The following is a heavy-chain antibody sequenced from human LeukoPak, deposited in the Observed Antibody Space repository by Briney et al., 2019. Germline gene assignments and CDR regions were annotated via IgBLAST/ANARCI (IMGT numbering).Heavy chain of an antibody. D-gene: IGHD1-26*01. J-gene: IGHJ4*02. V-gene: IGHV3-23*01. CDR3: AKAYGGSYSIDY. CDR2: ISGSGSST. Sequence: PGESLRLSCAASGFTFSNYGLYWVRQAPGKGLEWVSTISGSGSSTYYTDSVKGRFTISRDNPKNTLSLQMNSLRAEDTAIYYCAKAYGGSYSIDYWGPGTLVTVSS. CDR1: GFTFSNYG.